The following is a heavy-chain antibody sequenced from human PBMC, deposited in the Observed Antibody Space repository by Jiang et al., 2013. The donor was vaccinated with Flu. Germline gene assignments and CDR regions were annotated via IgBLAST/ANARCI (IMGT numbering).Heavy chain of an antibody. D-gene: IGHD2-15*01. Sequence: VQLVESGGGLVQPGGSLRLSCAASGFTFSSYAMSWVRQAPGKGLEWVSAISGSGGSTYYADSVKGRFTISRDNSKNTLYLQMNSLRAEDTAVYYCAKDGDIVVVVAKAAFDIWAKGQWSPSLQ. CDR1: GFTFSSYA. J-gene: IGHJ3*02. V-gene: IGHV3-23*04. CDR2: ISGSGGST. CDR3: AKDGDIVVVVAKAAFDI.